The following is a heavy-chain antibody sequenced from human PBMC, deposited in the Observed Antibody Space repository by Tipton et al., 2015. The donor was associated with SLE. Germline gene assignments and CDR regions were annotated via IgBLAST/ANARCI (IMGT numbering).Heavy chain of an antibody. CDR1: GFTFSSYG. Sequence: SLRLSCAASGFTFSSYGMHWVRQAPGKGLEWVAVISYDGSNKYYADSVKGRFTISRDNSKNTQYLQMNSLRAEDTAVYYCAKVVAGADDVGAFDIGGQGRMVTVAS. V-gene: IGHV3-30*18. J-gene: IGHJ3*02. D-gene: IGHD6-19*01. CDR3: AKVVAGADDVGAFDI. CDR2: ISYDGSNK.